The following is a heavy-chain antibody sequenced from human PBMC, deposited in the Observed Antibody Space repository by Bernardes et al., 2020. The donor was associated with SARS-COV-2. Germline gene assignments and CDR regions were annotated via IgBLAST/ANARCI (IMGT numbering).Heavy chain of an antibody. Sequence: GGSLRLSCAASGFTFSNAWMSWVRQAPGKGLEWVGRIKSKTDGGTTDYAAPVKGRFTISRDDSKNTLYLQMNSLKTEDTAVYYCTTHTHTLPGDYYDSSGHGDAFDIWGQGTMVTVSS. J-gene: IGHJ3*02. CDR1: GFTFSNAW. D-gene: IGHD3-22*01. CDR2: IKSKTDGGTT. CDR3: TTHTHTLPGDYYDSSGHGDAFDI. V-gene: IGHV3-15*01.